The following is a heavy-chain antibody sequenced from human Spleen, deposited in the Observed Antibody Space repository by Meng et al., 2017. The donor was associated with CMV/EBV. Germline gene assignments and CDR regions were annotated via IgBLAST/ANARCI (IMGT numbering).Heavy chain of an antibody. CDR1: GGTFSSYA. CDR2: IIPIFGTA. J-gene: IGHJ4*02. Sequence: SVKVSCKASGGTFSSYAISWVRQAPGQGLEWMGGIIPIFGTANYAQKFQGRVTITTDESTSTAYMELSSLRSEDAAVYYCARAPQYYDILTGYYKVGEYYFDYWGQGTLVTVSS. CDR3: ARAPQYYDILTGYYKVGEYYFDY. D-gene: IGHD3-9*01. V-gene: IGHV1-69*05.